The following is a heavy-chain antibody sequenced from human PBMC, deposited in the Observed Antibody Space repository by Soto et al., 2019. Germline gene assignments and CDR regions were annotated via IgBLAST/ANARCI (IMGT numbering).Heavy chain of an antibody. J-gene: IGHJ4*02. Sequence: QVQLVESGGGVVQPGGSLRLSCAASGFTFSSYAMHWVRQAPGKGLEWMAVIWYDGSRKHDAVSLKGRFTISRDNPKNTLYLEMNSLRVEDTAVDYCARGIHYYESHGYGPGAYWGQGTLVSVSS. V-gene: IGHV3-33*01. CDR1: GFTFSSYA. CDR2: IWYDGSRK. D-gene: IGHD3-22*01. CDR3: ARGIHYYESHGYGPGAY.